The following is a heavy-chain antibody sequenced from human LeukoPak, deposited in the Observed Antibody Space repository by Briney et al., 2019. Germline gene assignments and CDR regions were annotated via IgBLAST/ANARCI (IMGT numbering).Heavy chain of an antibody. D-gene: IGHD2-15*01. CDR2: INHSGTT. CDR3: ARASAVVAASFSGYYYMDV. CDR1: GGSFSGSY. Sequence: SETLSLTCSVSGGSFSGSYWSWIRQPPGKGLEWIGEINHSGTTNYNPSLASRVTVSVDTSKNQFSLNLTSVTAADTAVYYCARASAVVAASFSGYYYMDVWGKGTTVTVSS. V-gene: IGHV4-34*01. J-gene: IGHJ6*03.